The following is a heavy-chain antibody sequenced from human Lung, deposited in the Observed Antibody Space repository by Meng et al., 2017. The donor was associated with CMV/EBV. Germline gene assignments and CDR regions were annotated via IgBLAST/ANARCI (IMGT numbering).Heavy chain of an antibody. J-gene: IGHJ4*02. CDR1: GFSLSTSGMC. CDR2: IDWDDDK. D-gene: IGHD1-26*01. Sequence: SGXXLVKXTQTLTLTCTFSGFSLSTSGMCVSWVRQPPGKALEWLALIDWDDDKYYSTSLKTRLTISKDTSKNQVVLTMTNMDPVDTATYYCARTVGRELHFDYWXQGTLVTVSS. V-gene: IGHV2-70*20. CDR3: ARTVGRELHFDY.